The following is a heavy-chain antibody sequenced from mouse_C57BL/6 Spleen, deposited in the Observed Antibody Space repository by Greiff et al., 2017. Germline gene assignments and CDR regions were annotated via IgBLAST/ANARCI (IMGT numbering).Heavy chain of an antibody. V-gene: IGHV1-80*01. J-gene: IGHJ2*01. D-gene: IGHD6-5*01. CDR3: ARGLYSYYFDY. Sequence: QVQLKESGAELVKPGASVKISCKASGYAFSSYWMNWVKQRPGKGLEWIGQIYPGDGDTNYNGKFKGKATLTADKSSSTAYMQLSSLTSEDSAVYFCARGLYSYYFDYWGQGTTLTVSS. CDR1: GYAFSSYW. CDR2: IYPGDGDT.